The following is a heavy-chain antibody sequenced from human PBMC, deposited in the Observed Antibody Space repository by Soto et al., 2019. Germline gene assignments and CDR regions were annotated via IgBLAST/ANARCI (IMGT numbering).Heavy chain of an antibody. V-gene: IGHV3-23*01. D-gene: IGHD2-8*01. J-gene: IGHJ4*01. Sequence: GGSLRLSCEASGFTFSRYAMNWVRQAPGKGLEWVSGISAGGGFTYYAGSVKGRFTISGDDSKNTLFLRMSSLRDEDTAIYYCARSGPTNYFDYWGQGTLVTVSS. CDR1: GFTFSRYA. CDR2: ISAGGGFT. CDR3: ARSGPTNYFDY.